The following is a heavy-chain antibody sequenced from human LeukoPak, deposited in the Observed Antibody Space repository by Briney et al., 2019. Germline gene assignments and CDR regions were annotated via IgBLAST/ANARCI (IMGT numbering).Heavy chain of an antibody. Sequence: SETLSLTCAVYGGSFSGYYWSWIRQPPGKGLEWIGEINHSGSTNYNPSLKSRVTISVDTSKNQFSLKLSSVTAADTAVYYCARVRIRRLDYWGQGTLVTVSS. D-gene: IGHD3-16*01. CDR2: INHSGST. J-gene: IGHJ4*02. CDR1: GGSFSGYY. V-gene: IGHV4-34*01. CDR3: ARVRIRRLDY.